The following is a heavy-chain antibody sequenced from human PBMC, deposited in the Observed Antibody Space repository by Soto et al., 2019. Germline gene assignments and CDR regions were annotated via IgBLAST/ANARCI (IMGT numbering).Heavy chain of an antibody. CDR1: GFTFSSYS. V-gene: IGHV3-21*04. J-gene: IGHJ6*02. Sequence: GGSLRLSCAASGFTFSSYSMNWVRQAPGKGLEWVSSISSSSSYIYYADSVKGRFTISRDNAKNSLYLQMNSLRAEDTAVYYCAREEKNDYGDYYYYGMDVWGQGTTVTVSS. CDR3: AREEKNDYGDYYYYGMDV. D-gene: IGHD4-17*01. CDR2: ISSSSSYI.